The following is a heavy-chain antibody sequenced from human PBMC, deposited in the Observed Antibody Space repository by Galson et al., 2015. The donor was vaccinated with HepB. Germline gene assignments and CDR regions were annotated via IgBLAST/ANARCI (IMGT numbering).Heavy chain of an antibody. V-gene: IGHV3-48*02. D-gene: IGHD3-22*01. J-gene: IGHJ3*02. CDR2: ISSSSSTI. Sequence: SLRLSCAASGFTFSSYSMSWVRQAPGKGLEWVSYISSSSSTIYYADSVKGRFTISRDNAKNSLYLQMNSLRDEDTAVYYCARDSGNYYDSSGSEVRGAFDIWGQGTMVTVSS. CDR1: GFTFSSYS. CDR3: ARDSGNYYDSSGSEVRGAFDI.